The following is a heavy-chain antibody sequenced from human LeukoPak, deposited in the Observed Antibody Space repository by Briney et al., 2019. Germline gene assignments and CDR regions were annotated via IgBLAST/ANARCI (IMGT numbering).Heavy chain of an antibody. CDR3: ARVRCSRGTCYLDY. CDR1: GFTFSGFY. V-gene: IGHV3-21*06. Sequence: GGSLRLSCAASGFTFSGFYMNWVRQAPGKGLEWVSTISGSTIYIYYADSVKGRFTISRDNAKNSLSLQMNSLGAEDTAVYYCARVRCSRGTCYLDYWGQGTLVTVSS. CDR2: ISGSTIYI. J-gene: IGHJ4*02. D-gene: IGHD2-15*01.